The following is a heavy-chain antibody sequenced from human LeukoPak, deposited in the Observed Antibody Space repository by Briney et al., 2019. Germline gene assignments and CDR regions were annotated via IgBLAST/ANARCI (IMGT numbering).Heavy chain of an antibody. V-gene: IGHV4-61*08. CDR1: GGSISSGGYY. CDR3: ARGFRMTYYYDSSGRTRDDWFDP. D-gene: IGHD3-22*01. J-gene: IGHJ5*02. CDR2: IYYSGST. Sequence: SETLSLTCTVSGGSISSGGYYWSWIRQHPGKGLEWIGYIYYSGSTNYNPSLKSRVTISVDTSKNQFSLKLSSVTAADTAVYYCARGFRMTYYYDSSGRTRDDWFDPWGQGTLVTASS.